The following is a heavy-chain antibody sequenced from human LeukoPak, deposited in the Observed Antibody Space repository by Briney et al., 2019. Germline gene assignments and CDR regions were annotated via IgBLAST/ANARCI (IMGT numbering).Heavy chain of an antibody. D-gene: IGHD2-15*01. J-gene: IGHJ6*02. CDR1: GFTFSSYG. Sequence: PGRSLRLSCAASGFTFSSYGMHWVRQAPGKGLEWVAVIWYDGSNKYYADSVKGRFTISRDNSKNTLYLQMSSLGADDTAAYYCARGAYCSGGACYSELSYYGMDVWGQGTTVTVSS. CDR2: IWYDGSNK. CDR3: ARGAYCSGGACYSELSYYGMDV. V-gene: IGHV3-33*01.